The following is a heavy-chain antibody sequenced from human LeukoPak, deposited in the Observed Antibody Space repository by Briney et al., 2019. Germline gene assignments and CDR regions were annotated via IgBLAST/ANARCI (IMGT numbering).Heavy chain of an antibody. CDR3: ARHWRRHCGGDCYPDGFDF. CDR2: IGYSGST. CDR1: GGSMSSGSSN. Sequence: PSETLSLTCTVSGGSMSSGSSNWAWIRQPPGKGLEWIGSIGYSGSTYYNPSLKSRVTISVGTSKKQLSLKLSSVTAADTAVYYCARHWRRHCGGDCYPDGFDFWGQGTMVTVSS. D-gene: IGHD2-21*02. V-gene: IGHV4-39*01. J-gene: IGHJ3*01.